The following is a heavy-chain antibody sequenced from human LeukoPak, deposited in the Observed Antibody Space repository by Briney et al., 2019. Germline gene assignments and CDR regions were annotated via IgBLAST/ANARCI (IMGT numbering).Heavy chain of an antibody. J-gene: IGHJ3*02. CDR1: GGSFSGYY. D-gene: IGHD4-23*01. V-gene: IGHV4-34*01. Sequence: SETLSLTCAVYGGSFSGYYWSWIRQPPGKGLEWIGEVHHTGATNYSPSLKRRVTISGDTSKNQFSLKLSSVTAADTAVYYCARGWGNSDAFDIWGQGTMVTVSS. CDR2: VHHTGAT. CDR3: ARGWGNSDAFDI.